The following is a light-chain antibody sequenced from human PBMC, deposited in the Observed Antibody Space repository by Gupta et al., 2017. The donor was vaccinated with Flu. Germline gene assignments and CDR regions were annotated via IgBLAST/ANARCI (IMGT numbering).Light chain of an antibody. CDR1: QSVSSSY. Sequence: EIVLTQSPGTMSLSPGERATLSCRASQSVSSSYLAWYQHKPGQAPRLLIYATSTRATGIPDRFSGSGSGTDFTLTVSRLEPEDFAVYYCQQYGISSVFGGGTKVEIK. CDR3: QQYGISSV. CDR2: ATS. J-gene: IGKJ4*01. V-gene: IGKV3-20*01.